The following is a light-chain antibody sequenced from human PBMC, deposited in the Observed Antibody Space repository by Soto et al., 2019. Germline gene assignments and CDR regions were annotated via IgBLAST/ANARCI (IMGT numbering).Light chain of an antibody. CDR3: SSDTGIQV. CDR1: SSDIGDHNY. Sequence: QSALTQPASVSGSPGQSITISCTGTSSDIGDHNYVSWYQQHTGKVPQLIISDVSNRPSGVSNRFSGSKSGNTASLTISGLRPEDEADYYCSSDTGIQVFGTGTKLTVL. CDR2: DVS. V-gene: IGLV2-14*03. J-gene: IGLJ1*01.